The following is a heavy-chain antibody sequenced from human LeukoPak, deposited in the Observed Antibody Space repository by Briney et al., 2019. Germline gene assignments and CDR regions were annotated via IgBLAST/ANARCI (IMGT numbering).Heavy chain of an antibody. CDR3: ARDRGYSTRPYYYYYMDV. V-gene: IGHV1-2*06. Sequence: ASLRSSCRSSGYTFTGYYMHWVRQAPGHRVEWVGRINPNGGGTNYAQKCQGRVTMARDTSISKAYMELSRLRSDDTAVYYCARDRGYSTRPYYYYYMDVWGKGTTVTVSS. CDR1: GYTFTGYY. D-gene: IGHD3-22*01. J-gene: IGHJ6*03. CDR2: INPNGGGT.